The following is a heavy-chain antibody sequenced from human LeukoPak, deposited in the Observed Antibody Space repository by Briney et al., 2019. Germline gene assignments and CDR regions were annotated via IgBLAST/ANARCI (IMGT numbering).Heavy chain of an antibody. J-gene: IGHJ6*03. CDR1: GDSISSGNYY. D-gene: IGHD6-13*01. Sequence: SETLSLTCAVSGDSISSGNYYWSWIRQPAGKGLEWIGYIYYSGSTNYNPSLKSRVTISVDTSKNQFSLKLSSVTAADTAVYYCARGRYSSSWDPNYYYYYYMDVWGKGTTVTISS. CDR3: ARGRYSSSWDPNYYYYYYMDV. CDR2: IYYSGST. V-gene: IGHV4-61*10.